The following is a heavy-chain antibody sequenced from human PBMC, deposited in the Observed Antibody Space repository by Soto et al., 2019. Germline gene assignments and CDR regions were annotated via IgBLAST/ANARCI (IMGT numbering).Heavy chain of an antibody. CDR1: GFTFSSYA. Sequence: GGSLRLSCAASGFTFSSYAMSWVRQAPGKGLEWVSAISGSGGSTYYADSVKGRFTISRDNSKNTLYLQMNSLRAEDTVVYYCAKDSHHYGSGSYYNRDYWGQGTLVTVSS. J-gene: IGHJ4*02. V-gene: IGHV3-23*01. CDR3: AKDSHHYGSGSYYNRDY. D-gene: IGHD3-10*01. CDR2: ISGSGGST.